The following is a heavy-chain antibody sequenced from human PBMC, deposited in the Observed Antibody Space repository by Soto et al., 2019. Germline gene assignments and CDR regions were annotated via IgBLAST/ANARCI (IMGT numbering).Heavy chain of an antibody. CDR2: ISAYNGNT. J-gene: IGHJ1*01. V-gene: IGHV1-18*01. CDR1: GYTFTSYG. CDR3: ARAVDYYDSSGYYTHEYFQH. Sequence: QVQLVQSGAEVKKPGASVKVSCKASGYTFTSYGISWVRQAPGQGLEGMGWISAYNGNTNYAQKLQGRVTMTTDTSTSTAYMELRSLRSDDTAVYYCARAVDYYDSSGYYTHEYFQHWGQGTLVTVSS. D-gene: IGHD3-22*01.